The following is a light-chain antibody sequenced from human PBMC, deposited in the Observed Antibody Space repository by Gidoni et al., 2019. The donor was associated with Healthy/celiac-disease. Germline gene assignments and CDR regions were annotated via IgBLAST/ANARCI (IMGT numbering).Light chain of an antibody. Sequence: EIVMTQSPATLSVSPGERATLSCRASQSVSSNLAWYQQKPGQAPRLLIYGASTRATGIPARSSGSGSGTEFAINISSLQSEDFAVYYCQQYNNWPPYTFGQGTKLEIK. J-gene: IGKJ2*01. V-gene: IGKV3-15*01. CDR2: GAS. CDR3: QQYNNWPPYT. CDR1: QSVSSN.